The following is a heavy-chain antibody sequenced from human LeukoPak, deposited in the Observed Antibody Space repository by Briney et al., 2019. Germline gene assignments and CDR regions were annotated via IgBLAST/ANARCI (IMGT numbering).Heavy chain of an antibody. CDR3: AKAHYMITFGGVDY. CDR1: GFTVSGNY. J-gene: IGHJ4*02. CDR2: IYSDDTT. Sequence: GGSLRLSCAVSGFTVSGNYMSWIRQAPGKGLEWVSLIYSDDTTLYADSVKGRFTISRDNSKNTLYLHMNSLRAEDTAVYYCAKAHYMITFGGVDYWGQGTLVTVSS. D-gene: IGHD3-16*01. V-gene: IGHV3-53*01.